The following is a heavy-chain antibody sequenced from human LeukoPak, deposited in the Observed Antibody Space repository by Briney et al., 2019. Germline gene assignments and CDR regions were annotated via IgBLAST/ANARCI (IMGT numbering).Heavy chain of an antibody. CDR2: ISAYNGNT. J-gene: IGHJ5*02. CDR3: ARGDCSSTSCPEEDWFDP. V-gene: IGHV1-18*01. CDR1: GYTFTSYG. Sequence: GASVKVSCKASGYTFTSYGISWVRQAPGQGLEWMGWISAYNGNTNYAQKLQGRVTVTTDTSTSTAYMELRSLRSDDTAVYYCARGDCSSTSCPEEDWFDPWGQGTLVTVSS. D-gene: IGHD2-2*01.